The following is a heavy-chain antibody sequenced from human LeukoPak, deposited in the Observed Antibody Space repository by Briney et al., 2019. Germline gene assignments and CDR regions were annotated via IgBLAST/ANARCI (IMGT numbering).Heavy chain of an antibody. D-gene: IGHD3-9*01. CDR3: ARVDWNWYFDL. CDR2: IYYSGST. Sequence: ASETLSLTCTVSGGSISSYYWSWIRQPPGKGLEWIGYIYYSGSTNYNPSLKSRVTISVDTSKNQFSLKLSSVTAADTAVYYCARVDWNWYFDLWGRGTLVTVSS. V-gene: IGHV4-59*01. J-gene: IGHJ2*01. CDR1: GGSISSYY.